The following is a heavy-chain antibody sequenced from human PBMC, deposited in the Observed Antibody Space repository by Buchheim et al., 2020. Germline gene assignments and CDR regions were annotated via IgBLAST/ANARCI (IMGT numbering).Heavy chain of an antibody. CDR1: GYTFTTFG. Sequence: QVHLVQSGAEVKKPGASVKVSCKASGYTFTTFGIHWVRQAPGQSLEWLGCLYPDNGYTKYLEHLQGRLTFTRDTSATTVYMELSSLRSEDTAIYYCARGGLELFLDYWGQGT. CDR3: ARGGLELFLDY. D-gene: IGHD3-10*01. CDR2: LYPDNGYT. V-gene: IGHV1-3*01. J-gene: IGHJ4*02.